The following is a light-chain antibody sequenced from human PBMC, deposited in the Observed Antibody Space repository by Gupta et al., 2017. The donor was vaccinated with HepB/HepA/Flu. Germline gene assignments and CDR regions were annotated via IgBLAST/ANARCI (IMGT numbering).Light chain of an antibody. CDR1: TGPVTRSHF. CDR3: LLYYSGVRV. V-gene: IGLV7-46*01. Sequence: QAVVPPERSRTVSPGGPVTPLCGSSTGPVTRSHFPSWFQQKPGQVPRTLIYDITNKYSWTPARFSGSLLGGKVALTLSGAQPEDEADYYCLLYYSGVRVFGGGTKLTVL. J-gene: IGLJ3*02. CDR2: DIT.